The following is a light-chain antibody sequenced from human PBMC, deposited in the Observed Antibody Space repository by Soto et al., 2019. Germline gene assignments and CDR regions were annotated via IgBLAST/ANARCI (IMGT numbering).Light chain of an antibody. CDR3: QQYNSYPYT. CDR1: QSISTW. V-gene: IGKV1-5*01. CDR2: DAS. J-gene: IGKJ2*01. Sequence: DIQMTQSPSTVSASVGDAVTITCRASQSISTWLAWYQQKPGKAPNLLIYDASTLESGGPSGFSGSGSGTEFTLTISSLQPDDFATYYCQQYNSYPYTFGQGTKLEIK.